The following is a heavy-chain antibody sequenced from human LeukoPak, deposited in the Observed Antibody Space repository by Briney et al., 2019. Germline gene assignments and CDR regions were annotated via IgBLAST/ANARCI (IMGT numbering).Heavy chain of an antibody. Sequence: GGSLRLSCAASGFTFNDYAMYWVRRTPGKGLEWVTLISYDGYVKSYADSVRGRFTISRDNSKNTLYLQMDSLRSDDTAVYYCARDFFPIVDSSWYEIGYWGQGTLVTVSS. D-gene: IGHD6-13*01. V-gene: IGHV3-30-3*01. CDR2: ISYDGYVK. CDR3: ARDFFPIVDSSWYEIGY. CDR1: GFTFNDYA. J-gene: IGHJ4*02.